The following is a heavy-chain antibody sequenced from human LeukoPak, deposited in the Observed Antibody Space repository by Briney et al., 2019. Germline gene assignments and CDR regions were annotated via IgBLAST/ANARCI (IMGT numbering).Heavy chain of an antibody. Sequence: ASVKVSCKASGYTFTSYGISWVRQAPGQGLEWMGWISAYNGNTNYAQKLQGRVTMTTDTSTSTAYMELRSLRSDDTAVYYCAKVVVAATQFDYWGQGTLVTVSS. CDR1: GYTFTSYG. D-gene: IGHD2-15*01. V-gene: IGHV1-18*01. J-gene: IGHJ4*02. CDR2: ISAYNGNT. CDR3: AKVVVAATQFDY.